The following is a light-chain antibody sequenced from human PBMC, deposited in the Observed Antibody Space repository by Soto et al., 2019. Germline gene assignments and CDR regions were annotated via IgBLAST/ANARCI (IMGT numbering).Light chain of an antibody. Sequence: EIVLTQSPGTLSLSPGERATLSCRASQSVSSSYLAWYQQKPGQAPRLLVYSVSTRATGVPDRFSGSGSGTDFTLTISRLEPEDFAVYYCQQFGNSVYTFGQGTNLEMK. V-gene: IGKV3-20*01. CDR3: QQFGNSVYT. CDR1: QSVSSSY. J-gene: IGKJ2*01. CDR2: SVS.